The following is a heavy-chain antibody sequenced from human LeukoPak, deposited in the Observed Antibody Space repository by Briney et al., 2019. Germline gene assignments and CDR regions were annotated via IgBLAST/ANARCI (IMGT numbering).Heavy chain of an antibody. J-gene: IGHJ4*02. CDR2: IKSKTDGGTT. CDR1: GFTFSNAW. Sequence: GGSLRLSCAASGFTFSNAWMSWVRQAPGKGLEWVGRIKSKTDGGTTDYAAPVKGRFAISRDDSKNTLYLQMNSLKTEDTAVYYCTTAGGVPAAITDFDYWGQGTLVTVSS. CDR3: TTAGGVPAAITDFDY. D-gene: IGHD2-2*01. V-gene: IGHV3-15*01.